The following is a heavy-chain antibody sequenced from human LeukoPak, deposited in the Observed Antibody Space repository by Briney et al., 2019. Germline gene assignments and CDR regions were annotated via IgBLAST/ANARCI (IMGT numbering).Heavy chain of an antibody. Sequence: PGGSLRLSCAASGFTFTNAGINWVGRPQGKGRRGASAFRVSGGSNSYADSVKGRFTISRDNSKNTLYLQMNSLRAEDTAVYYCAKPPGSGSYYFDPIRAVEFEPFDYWGQGTLVTVSS. V-gene: IGHV3-23*01. CDR1: GFTFTNAG. CDR2: FRVSGGSN. CDR3: AKPPGSGSYYFDPIRAVEFEPFDY. J-gene: IGHJ4*02. D-gene: IGHD3-10*01.